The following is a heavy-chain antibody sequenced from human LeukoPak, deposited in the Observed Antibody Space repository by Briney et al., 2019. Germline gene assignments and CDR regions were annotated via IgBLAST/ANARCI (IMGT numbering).Heavy chain of an antibody. Sequence: PGGSLRLSCAASGFTFSSYWMHWVRQAAGKGLVWVSRINKDGSSTNHADSVKGRFTISRDNAKNTLYLQMNTLRAEDTAVYYCARDMTGYSDYWGQGTLVTVSS. V-gene: IGHV3-74*01. CDR2: INKDGSST. CDR1: GFTFSSYW. CDR3: ARDMTGYSDY. J-gene: IGHJ4*02. D-gene: IGHD3-9*01.